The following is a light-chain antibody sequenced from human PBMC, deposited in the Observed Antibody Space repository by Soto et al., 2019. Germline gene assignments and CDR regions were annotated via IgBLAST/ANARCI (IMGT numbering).Light chain of an antibody. V-gene: IGLV2-11*01. CDR3: CSYAGSPRYV. CDR1: SSDVGTYNY. CDR2: DVS. J-gene: IGLJ1*01. Sequence: QSALTQPRSVSGSLGQSVTISCTGTSSDVGTYNYVSWYQQHPGKAPKVMIYDVSERPSGVPDRFSGSKSGNTASQTISGLQAEDEADYYCCSYAGSPRYVLGTGTKVTVL.